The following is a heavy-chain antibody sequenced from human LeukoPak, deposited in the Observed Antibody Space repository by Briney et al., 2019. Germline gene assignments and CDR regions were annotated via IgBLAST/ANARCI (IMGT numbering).Heavy chain of an antibody. Sequence: PSETLSLTCTVSGGSISRYYWSWIRQPPGKGLEWIGYIYYSGSTNYNPSLKSRVTISVDTSKNQFSLKLSSVTAADTAVYYCARGAATIFGVVTHYYYYGMDVWGQGTTVTVSS. V-gene: IGHV4-59*08. D-gene: IGHD3-3*01. CDR3: ARGAATIFGVVTHYYYYGMDV. J-gene: IGHJ6*02. CDR1: GGSISRYY. CDR2: IYYSGST.